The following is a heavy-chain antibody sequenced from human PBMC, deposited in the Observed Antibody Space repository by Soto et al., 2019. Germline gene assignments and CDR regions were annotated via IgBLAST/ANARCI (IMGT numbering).Heavy chain of an antibody. J-gene: IGHJ6*02. D-gene: IGHD2-2*02. CDR1: GGTFSSYA. CDR3: AGPPAIPRIYFYYGMDV. CDR2: IIPICGTA. Sequence: QVQLVQSGAEVKKPGSSVKVSCKASGGTFSSYAISWVRQAPGKGLEWMGGIIPICGTANYAQKFQGRVTITADESTSTADLVLSCLRSEETALSYCAGPPAIPRIYFYYGMDVWGQGTTVTVSS. V-gene: IGHV1-69*12.